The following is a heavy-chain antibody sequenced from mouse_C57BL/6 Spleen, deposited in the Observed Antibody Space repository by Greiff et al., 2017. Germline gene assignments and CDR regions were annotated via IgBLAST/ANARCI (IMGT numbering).Heavy chain of an antibody. CDR1: GFTFSSYA. Sequence: EVKLMESGGGLVKPGGSLKLSCAASGFTFSSYAMSWVRQTPEKRLEWVATISDGGSYTYYPDNVKGRFTISRDNAKNNLYLQMSHLKSEDTAMYYCARDRVPRYFDVWGTGTTVTVSS. CDR2: ISDGGSYT. J-gene: IGHJ1*03. D-gene: IGHD3-3*01. CDR3: ARDRVPRYFDV. V-gene: IGHV5-4*01.